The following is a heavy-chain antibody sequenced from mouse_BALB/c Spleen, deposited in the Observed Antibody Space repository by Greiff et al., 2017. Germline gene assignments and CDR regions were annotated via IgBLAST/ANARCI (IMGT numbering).Heavy chain of an antibody. J-gene: IGHJ4*01. CDR1: GFSLTGYG. D-gene: IGHD6-1*01. Sequence: VQLQESGPGLVAPSQSLSITCTVSGFSLTGYGVNWVRQPLGMGLEWLGMVWGDGSTDYNSALKSSLSIIKDNSKSQVFLKMNILQTDDTARYYCAYNHYTMDYRGKGTSVAGSS. CDR2: VWGDGST. V-gene: IGHV2-6-7*02. CDR3: AYNHYTMDY.